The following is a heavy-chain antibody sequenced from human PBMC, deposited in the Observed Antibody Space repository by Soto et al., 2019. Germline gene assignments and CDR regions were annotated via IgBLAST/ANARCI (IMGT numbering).Heavy chain of an antibody. CDR2: ISSSSSTI. CDR3: ARRPYDILTGYHYDDY. Sequence: PGGSLRLSCAASGFTFSSYSMNWVRQAPGKGLEWVSYISSSSSTIYYADSVKGRFTISRDNAKNSLYLQMNSLRAEDTAVYYCARRPYDILTGYHYDDYWGQGTLVTVSS. D-gene: IGHD3-9*01. CDR1: GFTFSSYS. J-gene: IGHJ4*02. V-gene: IGHV3-48*01.